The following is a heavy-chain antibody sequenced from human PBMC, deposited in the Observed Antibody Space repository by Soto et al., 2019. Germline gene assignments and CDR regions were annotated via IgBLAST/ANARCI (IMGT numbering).Heavy chain of an antibody. V-gene: IGHV6-1*01. CDR3: ARGWEAYNSSLDY. CDR2: TYYRSKWYT. Sequence: QVQLQQSGPGLVKPSQTLSLTCAISGDSVSSNSAAWNWIRQSPSGGLEWPGRTYYRSKWYTDYAVSVKSRISINPDSSKNQFSLQLNSVTPEDTAVYSCARGWEAYNSSLDYWGQGTLVTVSS. CDR1: GDSVSSNSAA. J-gene: IGHJ4*02. D-gene: IGHD6-13*01.